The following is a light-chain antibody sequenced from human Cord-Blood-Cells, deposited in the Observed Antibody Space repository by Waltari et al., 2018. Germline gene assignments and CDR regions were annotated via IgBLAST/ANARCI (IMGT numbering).Light chain of an antibody. CDR2: AAS. CDR3: QQSYSTPLT. V-gene: IGKV1-39*01. CDR1: QSISSY. J-gene: IGKJ4*01. Sequence: DIQMTQSRSSLSASVEDRVTITCRASQSISSYLNWYQQKPGKAPKLLIYAASSLQSGVPSRFSGSGSGTDFTLTISSLQPEDFATYYCQQSYSTPLTFGGGTKVEIK.